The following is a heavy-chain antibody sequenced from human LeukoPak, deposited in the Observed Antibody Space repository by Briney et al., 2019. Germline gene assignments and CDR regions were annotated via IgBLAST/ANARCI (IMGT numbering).Heavy chain of an antibody. CDR2: IDPRDSYT. Sequence: GESLKISCKGSGYSFISYWISWVRQMPGKGLGWMGRIDPRDSYTNYSPSLLGHVTVSADKPITTAYLQWSSLKASDTAIYYCATHRVGRLPYSFDYWGQGTLVTVSS. V-gene: IGHV5-10-1*01. J-gene: IGHJ4*02. CDR1: GYSFISYW. CDR3: ATHRVGRLPYSFDY. D-gene: IGHD3/OR15-3a*01.